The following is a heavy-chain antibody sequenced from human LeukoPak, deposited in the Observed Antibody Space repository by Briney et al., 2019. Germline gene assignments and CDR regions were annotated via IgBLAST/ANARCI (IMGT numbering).Heavy chain of an antibody. J-gene: IGHJ4*02. CDR1: GGSISSYY. CDR3: ARVTYSIFDY. V-gene: IGHV4-59*01. CDR2: IYYSGST. D-gene: IGHD2-21*01. Sequence: SETLSLTCTVSGGSISSYYWSWLRQPPGKGLEWIGYIYYSGSTNYNPSLKSRVTISVDTSKNQFSLKLSSVTAADTAVYYCARVTYSIFDYWGQGTLVTVSS.